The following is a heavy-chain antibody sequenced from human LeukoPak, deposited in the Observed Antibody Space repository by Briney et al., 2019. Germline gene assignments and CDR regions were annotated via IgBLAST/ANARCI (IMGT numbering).Heavy chain of an antibody. D-gene: IGHD2-15*01. CDR3: ARDGDCSGGRCYSRFDY. Sequence: PGGSLRLSCAASGFTFSTYSMNWLRQAPGKGLEWVSSISSRSSYIYYADLVKGRFTISRDNAKNSLYLQMNSLRAEDTAVYYCARDGDCSGGRCYSRFDYWGQGTLVTVSS. J-gene: IGHJ4*02. CDR1: GFTFSTYS. V-gene: IGHV3-21*01. CDR2: ISSRSSYI.